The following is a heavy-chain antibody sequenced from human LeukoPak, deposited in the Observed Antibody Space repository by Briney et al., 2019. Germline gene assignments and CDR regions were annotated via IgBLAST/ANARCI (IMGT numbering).Heavy chain of an antibody. Sequence: ASVKLSCKASGYTFTSYDINWVRQAPGQGLEWMGWMNPNSGNTGYAQKFQGRVTMTRNTSISTAYMEMSSLRSEDTAVYYCARGLRDSSGREYFQHWGQGTLITVSS. D-gene: IGHD3-22*01. V-gene: IGHV1-8*02. CDR2: MNPNSGNT. CDR3: ARGLRDSSGREYFQH. J-gene: IGHJ1*01. CDR1: GYTFTSYD.